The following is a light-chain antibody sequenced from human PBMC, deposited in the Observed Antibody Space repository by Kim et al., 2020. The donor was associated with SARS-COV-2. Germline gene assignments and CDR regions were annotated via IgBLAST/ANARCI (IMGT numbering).Light chain of an antibody. CDR3: QQYYSWRPWT. J-gene: IGKJ1*01. CDR1: RGVGSN. Sequence: PEERPTRSGRASRGVGSNLAWYQHKPGQAPRLLISGASTGATGVPARFSGSGSGTEFTLTITSLQAEDSAVYYCQQYYSWRPWTFGQGTKVDIK. CDR2: GAS. V-gene: IGKV3-15*01.